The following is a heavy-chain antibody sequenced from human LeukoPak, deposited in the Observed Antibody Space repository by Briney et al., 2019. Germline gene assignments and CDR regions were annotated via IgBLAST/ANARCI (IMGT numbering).Heavy chain of an antibody. D-gene: IGHD6-19*01. V-gene: IGHV3-21*01. Sequence: PGGSLRLSCAASGFTFSSYSMNWVRQAPGKGLEWVSSISSSSSYIYYADSVKGRFTISRDNAKNSLYLQMNSLRAEDTAVYYCASPPKYSSGWYQAYWGQGTLVTVSS. CDR3: ASPPKYSSGWYQAY. CDR1: GFTFSSYS. CDR2: ISSSSSYI. J-gene: IGHJ4*02.